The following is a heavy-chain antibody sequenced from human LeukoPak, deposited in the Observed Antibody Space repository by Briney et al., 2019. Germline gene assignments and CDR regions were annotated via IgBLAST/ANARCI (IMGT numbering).Heavy chain of an antibody. CDR1: GYTFTSNY. Sequence: ASVKVSCKASGYTFTSNYMHWVRQAPGQGLGWVGIINPSGGSTIYEKTFQGRITMTRDTSTSTVYMELSSLRSEDTAVYYCARSKTIFGVVMPGDPFSGSRDWGQGTLVTVSS. J-gene: IGHJ4*02. CDR2: INPSGGST. V-gene: IGHV1-46*01. CDR3: ARSKTIFGVVMPGDPFSGSRD. D-gene: IGHD3-3*01.